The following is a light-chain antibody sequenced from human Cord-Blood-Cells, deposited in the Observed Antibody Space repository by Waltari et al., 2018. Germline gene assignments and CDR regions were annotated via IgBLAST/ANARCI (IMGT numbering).Light chain of an antibody. Sequence: DIQMTQSPSPLSASVGDRVTITCRASQSISSYLNWYQQKPGKAPKLLIYAASSLQSGVPSRFSGSGSGTDVTLTISSLQPEDFATYYCQQSYSTLRTFGQGTKVEIK. V-gene: IGKV1-39*01. J-gene: IGKJ1*01. CDR1: QSISSY. CDR3: QQSYSTLRT. CDR2: AAS.